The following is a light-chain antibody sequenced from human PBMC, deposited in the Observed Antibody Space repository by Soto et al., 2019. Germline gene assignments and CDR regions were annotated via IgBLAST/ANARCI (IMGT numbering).Light chain of an antibody. CDR3: QQYNIYSWT. CDR2: HAS. Sequence: DIQMTQSPPTLSASVGDRVTITCRASEGINDWLAWYQQKPGNAPKLLIYHASSLQSGVPSRFSGSGFGTEFTLTISSLQPDDFATYYCQQYNIYSWTFGQGTRVEIK. CDR1: EGINDW. J-gene: IGKJ1*01. V-gene: IGKV1-5*01.